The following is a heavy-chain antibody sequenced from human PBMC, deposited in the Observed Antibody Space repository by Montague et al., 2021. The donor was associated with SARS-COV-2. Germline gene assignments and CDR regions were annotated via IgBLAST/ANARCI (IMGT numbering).Heavy chain of an antibody. Sequence: CAISGDSVSSNSAAWNWIRQSPSRGLEWLGRTYYRSRWFNDYAVSIRSRITINPDTSKNQFSLQLNSVTPEDTAVYYCARDTEWRGYYYYYYMDVWGKGTTVTVSS. CDR1: GDSVSSNSAA. CDR2: TYYRSRWFN. V-gene: IGHV6-1*01. J-gene: IGHJ6*03. CDR3: ARDTEWRGYYYYYYMDV. D-gene: IGHD1-14*01.